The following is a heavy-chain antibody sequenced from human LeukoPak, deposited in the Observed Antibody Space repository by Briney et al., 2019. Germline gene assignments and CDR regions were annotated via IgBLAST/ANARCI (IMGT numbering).Heavy chain of an antibody. D-gene: IGHD3-10*01. CDR2: INHSGST. Sequence: SETLSLTCAVYGGSFSGYYWSWIRQPPGKGLEWIGEINHSGSTNYNPSLKSRVTISVDTSKNQFSLKLSSVTAADTAVYYCARDRYYGSGVYYYYYMDVWGKGTTVTISS. V-gene: IGHV4-34*01. CDR3: ARDRYYGSGVYYYYYMDV. J-gene: IGHJ6*03. CDR1: GGSFSGYY.